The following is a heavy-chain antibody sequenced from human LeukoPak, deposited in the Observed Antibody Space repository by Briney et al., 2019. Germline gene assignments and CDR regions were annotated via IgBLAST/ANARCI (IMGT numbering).Heavy chain of an antibody. Sequence: SETLSLTCTVSGGSISSYYWSWTRQPPGKGLEWIGYIYYSGSTNYNPSLKSRVTISVDTSKNQFSLKLSSVTAADTAVYYCARERKGIAAAGTGFEDYWGQGTLVTVSS. CDR1: GGSISSYY. D-gene: IGHD6-13*01. CDR2: IYYSGST. V-gene: IGHV4-59*12. CDR3: ARERKGIAAAGTGFEDY. J-gene: IGHJ4*02.